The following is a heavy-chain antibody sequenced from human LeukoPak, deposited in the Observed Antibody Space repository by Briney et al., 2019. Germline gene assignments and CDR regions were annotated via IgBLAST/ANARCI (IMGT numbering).Heavy chain of an antibody. CDR1: GGSISSYQ. D-gene: IGHD2/OR15-2a*01. CDR2: ISYSGFT. CDR3: AGHHPRNTVDF. V-gene: IGHV4-59*08. Sequence: SETLSLTCTVSGGSISSYQWSWIRQPPGKGLEWIGYISYSGFTNYNPSLKSRVTISLDTSKDQFSLKLTSVTAADTAVYYCAGHHPRNTVDFWGQGTLVTVSS. J-gene: IGHJ4*02.